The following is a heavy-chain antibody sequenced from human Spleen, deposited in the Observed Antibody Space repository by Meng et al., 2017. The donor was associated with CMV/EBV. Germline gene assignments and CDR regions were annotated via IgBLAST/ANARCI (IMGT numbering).Heavy chain of an antibody. CDR2: ISWNSGRI. D-gene: IGHD2-2*02. V-gene: IGHV3-9*01. CDR1: GFTFDEYA. CDR3: VKDVDCSRTGCFTSYQYYGMDV. Sequence: GGSLRLSCEASGFTFDEYAMHWVRQVPGKGLEWVSGISWNSGRIDYADSVKGRFTISRDNARNSLYLQMNSLRAEDTALYYCVKDVDCSRTGCFTSYQYYGMDVWGQGTTVTVSS. J-gene: IGHJ6*02.